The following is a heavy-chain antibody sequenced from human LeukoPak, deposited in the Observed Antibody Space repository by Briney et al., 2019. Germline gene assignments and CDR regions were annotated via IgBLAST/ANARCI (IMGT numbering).Heavy chain of an antibody. CDR1: GFTFSSYG. D-gene: IGHD6-13*01. CDR3: AKDLGSSWSFDY. CDR2: IWYGGSNK. J-gene: IGHJ4*02. V-gene: IGHV3-30*02. Sequence: GGSLRLSCAASGFTFSSYGMHWVRQAPGKGLEWVAVIWYGGSNKYYADSVKGRFTISRDNSKNTLYLQMNSLRAEDTAVYYCAKDLGSSWSFDYWGQGTLVTVSS.